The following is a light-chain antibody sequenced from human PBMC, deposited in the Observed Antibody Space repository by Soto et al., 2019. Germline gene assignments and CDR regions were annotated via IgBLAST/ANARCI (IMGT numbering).Light chain of an antibody. Sequence: HSVLTQPASVSGSPGQSITISCTGTSSDVGSSNLVSWYQQHPGKAPKVMIYEVSKRPSGVSNRFSGSKSGNTASLTISGLQTEDEADYYCCSYTISSTFVVFGGGTKLTVL. CDR3: CSYTISSTFVV. CDR2: EVS. CDR1: SSDVGSSNL. J-gene: IGLJ3*02. V-gene: IGLV2-23*02.